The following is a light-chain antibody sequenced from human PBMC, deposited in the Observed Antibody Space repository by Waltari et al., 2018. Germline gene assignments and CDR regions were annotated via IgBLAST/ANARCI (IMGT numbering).Light chain of an antibody. J-gene: IGKJ1*01. V-gene: IGKV4-1*01. CDR3: QQYYANPRT. Sequence: DYVMTLSPDSVAVSLGARATINCKSSRNLLYSPNNKNYLAWFQQKAGQPPKLLIYWASSRESGVPDRFSGSGSGSDFTLTISSLQAEDVAVYYCQQYYANPRTFGQGTRVEIK. CDR1: RNLLYSPNNKNY. CDR2: WAS.